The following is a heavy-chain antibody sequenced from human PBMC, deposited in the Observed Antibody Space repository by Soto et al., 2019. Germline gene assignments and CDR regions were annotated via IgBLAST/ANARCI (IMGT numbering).Heavy chain of an antibody. CDR1: GLTFSSYA. CDR2: ISGSGGAT. J-gene: IGHJ4*02. Sequence: GGSLRLSCAASGLTFSSYAMSWVRQAPGKGLEWVSSISGSGGATFYADSVKGQFTISRDNSKNTLYLQMNSLRAEDTAIYYCAKRSIYGGPDYWGQGTLVTVSS. V-gene: IGHV3-23*01. D-gene: IGHD4-17*01. CDR3: AKRSIYGGPDY.